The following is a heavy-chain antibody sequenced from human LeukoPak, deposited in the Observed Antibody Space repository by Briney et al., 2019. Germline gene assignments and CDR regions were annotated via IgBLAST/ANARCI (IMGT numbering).Heavy chain of an antibody. V-gene: IGHV1-2*02. CDR3: ASDPPGYNWFDP. Sequence: ASVKVPCEASGYTFTGYYMHWVRQAPGQGLEWMGWINPNSGGTNYAQKFQGRVTMTRDTSISTAYMELSRLRSDDTAVYYCASDPPGYNWFDPWGQGTLVTVSS. CDR1: GYTFTGYY. CDR2: INPNSGGT. J-gene: IGHJ5*02.